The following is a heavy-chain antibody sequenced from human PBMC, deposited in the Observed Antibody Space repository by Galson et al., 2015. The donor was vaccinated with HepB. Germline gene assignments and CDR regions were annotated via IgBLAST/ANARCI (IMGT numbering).Heavy chain of an antibody. J-gene: IGHJ4*02. CDR1: GAIFSGSA. V-gene: IGHV3-73*01. CDR3: IRHVEYYRPY. D-gene: IGHD2/OR15-2a*01. Sequence: SLRLSCAASGAIFSGSAIHWVRQAPGKGLERVGHIRPKEHFYATSYSASVGGRFTISRDDSKNTAFLHMNSLRVEDTAVYYCIRHVEYYRPYWGQGSLVTGSS. CDR2: IRPKEHFYAT.